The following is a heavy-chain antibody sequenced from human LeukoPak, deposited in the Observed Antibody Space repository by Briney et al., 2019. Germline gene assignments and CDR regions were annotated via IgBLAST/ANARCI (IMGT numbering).Heavy chain of an antibody. V-gene: IGHV3-23*01. CDR2: ISGSGGST. Sequence: GGSLRLSCAASGFTFSSYAMSWVRQAPGKGLEWVSAISGSGGSTYYADSVKGRFTVSRDNSKNTLYLQMNSLRAEDTAVYYCAKDLYSYGYPLDYWGQGTLVTVSS. D-gene: IGHD5-18*01. CDR1: GFTFSSYA. J-gene: IGHJ4*02. CDR3: AKDLYSYGYPLDY.